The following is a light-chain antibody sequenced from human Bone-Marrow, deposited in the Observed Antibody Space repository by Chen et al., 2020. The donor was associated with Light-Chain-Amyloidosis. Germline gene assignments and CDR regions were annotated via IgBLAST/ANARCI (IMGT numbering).Light chain of an antibody. CDR3: SSCTITNPLV. V-gene: IGLV2-14*01. CDR1: SSNVGGDNH. J-gene: IGLJ1*01. Sequence: QSALTQPASVSGSPGQSTTISCTGTSSNVGGDNHVSWYQQHPDNAPNLMIYEVTNRPSWVPQSFSGSKSDNTHSLTLSALQTQHEADYFCSSCTITNPLVFPSVTRV. CDR2: EVT.